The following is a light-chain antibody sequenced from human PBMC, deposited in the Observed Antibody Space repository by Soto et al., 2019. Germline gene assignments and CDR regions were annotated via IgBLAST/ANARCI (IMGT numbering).Light chain of an antibody. CDR3: QQYGSSLLT. V-gene: IGKV3-20*01. J-gene: IGKJ4*01. CDR1: QSVSGSY. CDR2: GAS. Sequence: EIVLTQSPGTLSFSPGERATLSCRASQSVSGSYLAWYQQKPGQAPRLLIYGASSRATGIPDRFSGSGSGTDFTLTISRLEPEDFAVYYCQQYGSSLLTFGGGTKVDIK.